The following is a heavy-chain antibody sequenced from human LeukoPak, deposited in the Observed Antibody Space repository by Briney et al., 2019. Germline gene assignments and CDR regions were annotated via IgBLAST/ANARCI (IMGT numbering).Heavy chain of an antibody. CDR1: GGSISSYY. CDR2: IYYSGST. V-gene: IGHV4-59*01. Sequence: KSSETLSLTCTVSGGSISSYYWSWIRQPPGKGLEWIGYIYYSGSTNYNPSLKSRVTISVDTSKNQFSLKLSSVTAADTAVYYCARGERWLPRRWGQGTLVTVSS. D-gene: IGHD5-24*01. CDR3: ARGERWLPRR. J-gene: IGHJ4*02.